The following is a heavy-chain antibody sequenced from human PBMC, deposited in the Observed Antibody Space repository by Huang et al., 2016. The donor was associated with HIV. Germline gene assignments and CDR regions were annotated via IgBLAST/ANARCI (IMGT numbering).Heavy chain of an antibody. J-gene: IGHJ4*02. CDR2: SYSGGNT. CDR3: AKEGDTGAALGY. Sequence: EVQLVESGGGLIQPGGSLRLSCAASGFTVSTNYMTWVRQAPGKGLEWVSLSYSGGNTYYADSVKGRFTISRDDSENTLYLHMTSLRAGDTAVYYCAKEGDTGAALGYWGQGTLVTVS. D-gene: IGHD2-8*02. CDR1: GFTVSTNY. V-gene: IGHV3-53*01.